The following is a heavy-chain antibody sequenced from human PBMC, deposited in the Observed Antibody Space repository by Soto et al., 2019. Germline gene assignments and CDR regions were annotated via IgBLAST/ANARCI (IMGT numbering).Heavy chain of an antibody. CDR1: GGTFSSYA. CDR2: TFPMFGKA. V-gene: IGHV1-69*06. J-gene: IGHJ6*02. Sequence: SVKVSCKASGGTFSSYAISWVRQAPGQGLEWMGGTFPMFGKANYAQKFQGRVTISADKSTSTAYMELSSLTSEDTAVYYCATVDISTWIDGMDVWGQGTTVTV. D-gene: IGHD6-13*01. CDR3: ATVDISTWIDGMDV.